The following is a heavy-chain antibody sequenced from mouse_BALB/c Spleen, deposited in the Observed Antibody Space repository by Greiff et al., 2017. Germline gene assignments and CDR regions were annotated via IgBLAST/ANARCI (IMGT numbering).Heavy chain of an antibody. Sequence: VQLQESGPGLVAPSPSLSITCTASGFSFTGYGVNWVRQPPGKGLEWLGMILGDGSTDYNSALKSRLSISKDNSKSQVFLKMNSLQTDDTARYYCARDRGSSHYYAMDYWGQGTSVTVSS. V-gene: IGHV2-6-7*01. D-gene: IGHD1-1*01. J-gene: IGHJ4*01. CDR1: GFSFTGYG. CDR2: ILGDGST. CDR3: ARDRGSSHYYAMDY.